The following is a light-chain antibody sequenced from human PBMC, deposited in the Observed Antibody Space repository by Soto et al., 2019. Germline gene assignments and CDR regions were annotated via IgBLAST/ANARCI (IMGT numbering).Light chain of an antibody. CDR2: GAS. CDR3: QQRSNWPLT. V-gene: IGKV3-11*01. CDR1: QSVSSY. J-gene: IGKJ4*01. Sequence: EIVLTQSPGTLSLSPGESATLSCRASQSVSSYLAWYQQKPGQAPRLLIYGASTRATGMPARFSGSGSGTDFTLTISRLEPEDFAVYYCQQRSNWPLTFGGGTKVDIK.